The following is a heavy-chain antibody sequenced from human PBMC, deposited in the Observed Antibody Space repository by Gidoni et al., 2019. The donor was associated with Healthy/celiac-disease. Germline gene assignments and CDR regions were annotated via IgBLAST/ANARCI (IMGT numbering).Heavy chain of an antibody. J-gene: IGHJ3*02. CDR1: GGSISSYF. CDR2: NYYSGST. Sequence: QVQLQESGPGLVQPSETLSLTCTVSGGSISSYFSSWIRPPPRKGLECVGYNYYSGSTNYNPSLNSRVTISVDTSKNQFSLKLSSVTAADTAVYYCARDLVVREYYYGSGSYYNFHDAFDIWGQGTMVTVSS. CDR3: ARDLVVREYYYGSGSYYNFHDAFDI. D-gene: IGHD3-10*01. V-gene: IGHV4-59*01.